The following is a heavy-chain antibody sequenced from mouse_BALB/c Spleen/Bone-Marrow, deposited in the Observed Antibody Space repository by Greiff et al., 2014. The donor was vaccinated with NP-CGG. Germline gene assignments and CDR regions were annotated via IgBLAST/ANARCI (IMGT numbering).Heavy chain of an antibody. D-gene: IGHD2-3*01. CDR2: IYPGSGNT. CDR3: ARSGDGCPRDAMDY. J-gene: IGHJ4*01. CDR1: GYTFTDYY. V-gene: IGHV1-77*01. Sequence: VHLEESGAELARPGASVKLSCKASGYTFTDYYINWVKQRTGQGLEWIGEIYPGSGNTYYNEKFKGKATLTADKSSSTAYMQLSSLTPEDSAVYFCARSGDGCPRDAMDYWGQGTSVTVSS.